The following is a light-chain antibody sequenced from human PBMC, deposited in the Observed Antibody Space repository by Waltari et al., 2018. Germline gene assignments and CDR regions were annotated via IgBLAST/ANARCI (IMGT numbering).Light chain of an antibody. J-gene: IGLJ2*01. CDR1: SLRTPY. Sequence: SSELTPAPAVSVALGQTLRIACQGASLRTPYANWYQQKSGQAPILVLFGKNKRPSGIPDRFSGYNSESTTSLTITGAQAEDEADYYCSSRDSSASHVLFAGGTKVTVL. CDR3: SSRDSSASHVL. V-gene: IGLV3-19*01. CDR2: GKN.